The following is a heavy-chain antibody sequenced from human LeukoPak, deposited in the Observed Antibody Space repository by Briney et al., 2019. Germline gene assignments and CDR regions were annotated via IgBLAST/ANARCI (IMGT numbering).Heavy chain of an antibody. D-gene: IGHD6-13*01. V-gene: IGHV3-7*03. CDR1: GFTYNSYW. Sequence: GGSLRLSCAASGFTYNSYWMSRVRQAPGEGLEWVANIKQDGSEKYYVDSVKGRFTISRDNAKNSLYLQMNSLRAEDTAVYYCARAGIAAAGTRGLFDYWGQGTLVTVSS. J-gene: IGHJ4*02. CDR3: ARAGIAAAGTRGLFDY. CDR2: IKQDGSEK.